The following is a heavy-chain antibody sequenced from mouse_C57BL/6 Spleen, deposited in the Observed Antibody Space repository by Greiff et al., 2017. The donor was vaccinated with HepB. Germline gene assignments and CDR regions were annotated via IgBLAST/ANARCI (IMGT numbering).Heavy chain of an antibody. CDR2: IWRGGST. D-gene: IGHD2-5*01. Sequence: VQLQQSGPGLVQPSQSLSITCTASGFSLTSYGVHWVRQSPGKGLEWLGVIWRGGSTDYNAAFMSRLSITKDNSKSQVFFKMNSLQADDTAIYYCAKESKHLYYAMDYWGQGTSVTVSS. V-gene: IGHV2-5*01. CDR1: GFSLTSYG. J-gene: IGHJ4*01. CDR3: AKESKHLYYAMDY.